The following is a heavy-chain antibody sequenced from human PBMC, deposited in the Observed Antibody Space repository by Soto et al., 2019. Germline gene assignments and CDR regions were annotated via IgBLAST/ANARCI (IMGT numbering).Heavy chain of an antibody. CDR2: ISSSSSYI. D-gene: IGHD2-21*01. CDR1: GFTFSSYS. Sequence: PGGSLRLSCAASGFTFSSYSMNWVRQAPGKGLEWVSSISSSSSYIYYADSVKGRFTISRDNAKNSLYLQMNSLRAEDTAVYYCARDPAAYSEFDPWGQGTLVTVSS. CDR3: ARDPAAYSEFDP. J-gene: IGHJ5*02. V-gene: IGHV3-21*01.